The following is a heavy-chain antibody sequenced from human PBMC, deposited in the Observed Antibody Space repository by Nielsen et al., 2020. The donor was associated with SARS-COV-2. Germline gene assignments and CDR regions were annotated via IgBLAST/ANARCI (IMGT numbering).Heavy chain of an antibody. CDR2: IIPIFGTA. V-gene: IGHV1-69*13. CDR3: ARSGVYYYGSGSYYHDYYYYMDV. Sequence: SVKVSCKASGGTFSSYAISWVRQAPGQGLEWMGGIIPIFGTANYAQKFQGRVTITADESTSTAYMELSSLRSEDTAVYYCARSGVYYYGSGSYYHDYYYYMDVWGKGTTVTVSS. CDR1: GGTFSSYA. D-gene: IGHD3-10*01. J-gene: IGHJ6*03.